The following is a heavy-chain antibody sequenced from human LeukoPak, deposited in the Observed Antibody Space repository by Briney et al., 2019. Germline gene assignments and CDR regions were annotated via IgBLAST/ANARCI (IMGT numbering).Heavy chain of an antibody. CDR1: AGSFSSYY. CDR2: IYYSGIT. D-gene: IGHD3-22*01. Sequence: PSETLSLTCSVSAGSFSSYYWSWVRQPPGKGLEWIGYIYYSGITNYNPSLKSRVTFSVDTSKSQFSLKLSSVTAADTAVYYCARGNNFDISGYYFYWYFDLWGRGTLVTVSS. J-gene: IGHJ2*01. V-gene: IGHV4-59*01. CDR3: ARGNNFDISGYYFYWYFDL.